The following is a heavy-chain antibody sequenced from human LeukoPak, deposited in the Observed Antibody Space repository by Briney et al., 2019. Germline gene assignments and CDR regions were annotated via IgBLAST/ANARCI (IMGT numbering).Heavy chain of an antibody. CDR1: GFTFSSYG. CDR3: TTEPPMDFFVVLPA. D-gene: IGHD2-2*01. CDR2: ISGSGGST. J-gene: IGHJ5*02. Sequence: GGTLRLSCAASGFTFSSYGMIWVRQAPGKGLEWVSAISGSGGSTYYADSVKGRFTISRDNSKNTLYLQMNSLKTEDKAVYYCTTEPPMDFFVVLPAWGQGTLVTVSS. V-gene: IGHV3-23*01.